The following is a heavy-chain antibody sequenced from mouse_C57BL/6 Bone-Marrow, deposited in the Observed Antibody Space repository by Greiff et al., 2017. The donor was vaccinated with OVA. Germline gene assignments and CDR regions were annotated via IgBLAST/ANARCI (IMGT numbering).Heavy chain of an antibody. CDR3: APLYYGNYDAMDY. D-gene: IGHD2-1*01. J-gene: IGHJ4*01. V-gene: IGHV1-19*01. Sequence: EVQLQQSGPVLVKPGASVKMSCKASGYTFTDYYMNWVKQSHGKSLEWIGVINPYNGGTSYNQKFKGKATLTVDKSSSTAYMELNSLTSEDSAVYYCAPLYYGNYDAMDYWGQGTSVTVSS. CDR2: INPYNGGT. CDR1: GYTFTDYY.